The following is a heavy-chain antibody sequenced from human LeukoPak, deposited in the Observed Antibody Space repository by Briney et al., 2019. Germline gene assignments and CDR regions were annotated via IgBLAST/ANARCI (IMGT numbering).Heavy chain of an antibody. J-gene: IGHJ4*02. D-gene: IGHD6-19*01. Sequence: PGGSLRLSCAASGITFNNYAMSWVRQAPGKGLEWVSDISGSGGVTHYVDSVKGRFTISRDNSKNTLYLQMNSLRAEDTAVYYCAKSVGWVKHYFDYWGQGTLVTVSA. V-gene: IGHV3-23*01. CDR3: AKSVGWVKHYFDY. CDR2: ISGSGGVT. CDR1: GITFNNYA.